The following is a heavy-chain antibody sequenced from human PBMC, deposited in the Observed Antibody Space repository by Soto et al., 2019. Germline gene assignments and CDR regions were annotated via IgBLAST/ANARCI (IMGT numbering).Heavy chain of an antibody. CDR1: GFSFSSYS. Sequence: PGGSLRLSCSASGFSFSSYSMNWVRQAPGKGLEWISYLSSSKTYIWYADSVKGRFTISRDNAKNSLSLQMNSLRDEDTAVYYCVRDSGWAFDIWGLGTMVTVSS. J-gene: IGHJ3*02. CDR3: VRDSGWAFDI. D-gene: IGHD6-19*01. V-gene: IGHV3-48*02. CDR2: LSSSKTYI.